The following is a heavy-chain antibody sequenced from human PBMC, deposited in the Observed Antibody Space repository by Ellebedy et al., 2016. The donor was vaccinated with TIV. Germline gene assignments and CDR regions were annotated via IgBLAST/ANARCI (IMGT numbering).Heavy chain of an antibody. CDR1: GGSISSYY. Sequence: MPSETLSLTCTASGGSISSYYLSWNQRPAGTGLEWIRHIYTRGTTNYNPSLKSRVTMSVDTSKNQFSLKLSSVTAAYTAVYYCAAGWVPAAPLQPWGQGTLVTVSS. D-gene: IGHD2-2*01. J-gene: IGHJ5*02. V-gene: IGHV4-4*07. CDR2: IYTRGTT. CDR3: AAGWVPAAPLQP.